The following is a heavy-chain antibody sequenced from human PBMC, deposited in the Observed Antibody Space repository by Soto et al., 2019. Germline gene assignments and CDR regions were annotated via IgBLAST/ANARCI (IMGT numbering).Heavy chain of an antibody. V-gene: IGHV1-69*01. D-gene: IGHD4-17*01. CDR1: GGTFSSYA. J-gene: IGHJ3*02. CDR3: ARTTVTPGAFDI. Sequence: QVQLVQSGTEVKKPGSSVKVSCKASGGTFSSYAISWVRQAPGQGLEWMGGIIPIFGTANYAQKFQGRVMITAEESTSTAYMELSSLRSEDTAVYYCARTTVTPGAFDIWGQGTMVTASS. CDR2: IIPIFGTA.